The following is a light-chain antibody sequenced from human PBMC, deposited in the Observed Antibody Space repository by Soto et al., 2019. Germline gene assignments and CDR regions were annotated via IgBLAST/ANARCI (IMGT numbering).Light chain of an antibody. V-gene: IGKV3-20*01. CDR2: GAS. CDR3: QQYDSPPKT. CDR1: QRLSSSY. J-gene: IGKJ1*01. Sequence: EIVLRHSPVTLSLSPGQRATLSCRASQRLSSSYLAWYQQKPGQAPRLLIYGASSRATGIPDRFSGSGSGTDFTLTISRLEPEDFTVYYCQQYDSPPKTFGQGTKVDIK.